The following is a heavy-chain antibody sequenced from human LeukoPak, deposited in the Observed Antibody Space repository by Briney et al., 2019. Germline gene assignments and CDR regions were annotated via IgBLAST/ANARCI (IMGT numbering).Heavy chain of an antibody. V-gene: IGHV1-18*01. CDR3: ASGPLGEMATPGWFDP. D-gene: IGHD5-24*01. CDR1: GYTFTSYG. J-gene: IGHJ5*02. Sequence: ASVKVSCKASGYTFTSYGISWVRQAPGQGLEWMGWISAYNGNTNYAQKLQGRVTMTTDTSTSTAYMELRSLRSDDTAVYYCASGPLGEMATPGWFDPWGQGTLVTVSS. CDR2: ISAYNGNT.